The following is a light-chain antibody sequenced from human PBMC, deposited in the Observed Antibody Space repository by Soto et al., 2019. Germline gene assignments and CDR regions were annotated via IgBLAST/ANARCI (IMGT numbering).Light chain of an antibody. CDR2: GGS. CDR3: HQYATSSPT. J-gene: IGKJ2*01. V-gene: IGKV1-5*01. Sequence: DIQMTQSPSTLSASVGDRVTITCRASQSISVYLAWYQQRPREAPKLLIYGGSSLESGVPSRFSGSGSGTEFTLTISSLQPTDFATYYCHQYATSSPTFGQGTKLGI. CDR1: QSISVY.